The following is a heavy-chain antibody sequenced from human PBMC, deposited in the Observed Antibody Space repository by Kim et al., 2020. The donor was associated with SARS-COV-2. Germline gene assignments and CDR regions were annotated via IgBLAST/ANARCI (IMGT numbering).Heavy chain of an antibody. Sequence: GGSLRLSCAASGFTFSSYSMNWVRQAPGKGLEWVSSISSSSSYIYYADSVKGRFTISRDNAKNSLYLQMNSLRAEDTAVYYCAREGPTVVVMGEADAFDIWGQGTMVTVSS. CDR3: AREGPTVVVMGEADAFDI. D-gene: IGHD3-22*01. CDR2: ISSSSSYI. CDR1: GFTFSSYS. V-gene: IGHV3-21*01. J-gene: IGHJ3*02.